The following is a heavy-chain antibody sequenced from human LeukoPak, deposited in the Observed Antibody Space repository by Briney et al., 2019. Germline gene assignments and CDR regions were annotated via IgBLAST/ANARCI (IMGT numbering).Heavy chain of an antibody. CDR1: GYSFTNYW. CDR3: ARQAYATRFDAFDI. J-gene: IGHJ3*02. CDR2: IYPGDSDT. Sequence: GESLKISCKGSGYSFTNYWIAWVRQMPGKGLEWMGIIYPGDSDTRYSPSFQGQVTISADKSISTAYLEWSSLKASDTAMYYCARQAYATRFDAFDIWGQGTMVTVSS. V-gene: IGHV5-51*01. D-gene: IGHD2-15*01.